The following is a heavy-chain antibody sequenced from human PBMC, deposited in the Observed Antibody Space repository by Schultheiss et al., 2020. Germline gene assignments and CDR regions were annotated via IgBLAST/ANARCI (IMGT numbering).Heavy chain of an antibody. Sequence: SATLSLTCTVSGGSISSSSYYWSWIRQPPGKGLEWIGSIYYSGSTYYNPSLKSRVTISVDTSKNQFSLKLSSVTAADTAVYYCARHSKYCSGGSCYSYWYFDLWGRGTLVTVSS. V-gene: IGHV4-39*01. D-gene: IGHD2-15*01. J-gene: IGHJ2*01. CDR1: GGSISSSSYY. CDR3: ARHSKYCSGGSCYSYWYFDL. CDR2: IYYSGST.